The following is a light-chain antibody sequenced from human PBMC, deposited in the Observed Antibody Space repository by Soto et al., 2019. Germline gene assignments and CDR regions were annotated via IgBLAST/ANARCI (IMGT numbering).Light chain of an antibody. Sequence: DIVMTQSPDSLAVSLGERATINCKSSQSVLDSSRNKNVLAWYQQKPGQPPKLLIYWASIRESGVPDRFSGSGSGTDFTLTISSLQAEDVAVYYCQQHRSTPLTFGGGTKVMIK. CDR2: WAS. CDR3: QQHRSTPLT. V-gene: IGKV4-1*01. J-gene: IGKJ4*01. CDR1: QSVLDSSRNKNV.